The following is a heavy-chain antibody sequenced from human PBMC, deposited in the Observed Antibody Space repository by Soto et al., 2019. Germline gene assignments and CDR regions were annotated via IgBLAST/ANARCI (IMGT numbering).Heavy chain of an antibody. V-gene: IGHV1-46*03. J-gene: IGHJ4*02. CDR3: ARVSLDYYGSGSYDYFDY. CDR2: INPSGGST. CDR1: GYTFTSYY. D-gene: IGHD3-10*01. Sequence: QVQLVQSGAEVKKPGASVKVSCKASGYTFTSYYMHWVRQAPGQGLEWMGIINPSGGSTSYAQKFQGSVTMTRDTSTSTGYMEMSSLRSEDTAVYYCARVSLDYYGSGSYDYFDYWGQGTLVTVSS.